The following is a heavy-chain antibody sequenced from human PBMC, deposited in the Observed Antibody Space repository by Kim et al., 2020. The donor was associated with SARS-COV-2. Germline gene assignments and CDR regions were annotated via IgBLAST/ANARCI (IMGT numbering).Heavy chain of an antibody. V-gene: IGHV3-23*03. CDR1: GFTFSRHT. J-gene: IGHJ4*02. CDR2: IYSGMSTT. Sequence: GGSLRLSCVASGFTFSRHTMTWVRQAPGKGLEWVSAIYSGMSTTYYADSLKGRFTISRDNSQNTLYLQINSLRAEDTAVYYCAKVVYYGDFSGGAFDYWGRGTLVTVSS. CDR3: AKVVYYGDFSGGAFDY. D-gene: IGHD4-17*01.